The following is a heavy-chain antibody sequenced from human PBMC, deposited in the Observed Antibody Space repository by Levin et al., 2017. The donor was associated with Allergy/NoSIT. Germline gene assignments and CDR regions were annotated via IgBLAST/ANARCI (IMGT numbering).Heavy chain of an antibody. Sequence: SETLSLTCTVSGGSISSGDYYWSWIRQPPGKGLEWIGYIYYSGSTYYNPSLKSRVTISVDTSKNQFSLKLSSVTAADTAVYYCARAGEYGGYVFDYWGQGTLVTVSS. CDR1: GGSISSGDYY. D-gene: IGHD5-12*01. CDR2: IYYSGST. V-gene: IGHV4-30-4*01. CDR3: ARAGEYGGYVFDY. J-gene: IGHJ4*02.